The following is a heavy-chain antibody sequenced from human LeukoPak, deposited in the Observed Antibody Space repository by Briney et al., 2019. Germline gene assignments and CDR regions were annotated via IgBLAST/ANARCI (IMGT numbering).Heavy chain of an antibody. CDR3: AKDAFSSGWELFDY. CDR2: ISYDGSDK. Sequence: PGRSLRLSCAASGXTFSSYGMHWVRQAPGKGLEWVAVISYDGSDKYYADSVKGRFTISRDNSKNTLYLQMNGLRAEDTAVYSCAKDAFSSGWELFDYWGQGTLVTVSS. CDR1: GXTFSSYG. D-gene: IGHD6-19*01. V-gene: IGHV3-30*18. J-gene: IGHJ4*02.